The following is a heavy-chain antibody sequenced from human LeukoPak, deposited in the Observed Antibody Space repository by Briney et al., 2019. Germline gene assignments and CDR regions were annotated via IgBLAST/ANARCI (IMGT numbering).Heavy chain of an antibody. D-gene: IGHD3-16*01. CDR1: GGTFSSYA. CDR3: ARDGGLDY. CDR2: INPNSGGT. V-gene: IGHV1-2*02. J-gene: IGHJ4*02. Sequence: ASVKLSCKASGGTFSSYAISWVRQAPGQGLEWMGWINPNSGGTNYAQTFQGRVTMTRDTSISTAYMELSRLRSDDTAVYYCARDGGLDYWGQGTLVTVSS.